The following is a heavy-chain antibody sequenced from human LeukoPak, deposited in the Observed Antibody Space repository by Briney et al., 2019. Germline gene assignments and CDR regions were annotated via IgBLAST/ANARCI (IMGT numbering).Heavy chain of an antibody. CDR3: AKDRGSGSLGPYYFDY. V-gene: IGHV3-30*02. Sequence: GGSLRLSCAASGFTFSSYGMHWVRQAPGKGLEWVAFIRYDGSNKYNADSVKGRFTISRDNSKNTLYLQMNSLRDEDMAVYYCAKDRGSGSLGPYYFDYWGQGTLITVS. CDR2: IRYDGSNK. D-gene: IGHD3-10*01. CDR1: GFTFSSYG. J-gene: IGHJ4*02.